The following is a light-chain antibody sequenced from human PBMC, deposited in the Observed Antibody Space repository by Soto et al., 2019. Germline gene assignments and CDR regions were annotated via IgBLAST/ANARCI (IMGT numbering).Light chain of an antibody. Sequence: DIQMTQSPSTLSASVGDRVTITCRASQGISSWLAWYQQKPGKAPNLLIYKAYSLESGVPSRFSGSGSGTEFTLTISCLQPDDFATYYCQQYNSYPWTFGQGTRVEIK. J-gene: IGKJ1*01. CDR2: KAY. V-gene: IGKV1-5*03. CDR3: QQYNSYPWT. CDR1: QGISSW.